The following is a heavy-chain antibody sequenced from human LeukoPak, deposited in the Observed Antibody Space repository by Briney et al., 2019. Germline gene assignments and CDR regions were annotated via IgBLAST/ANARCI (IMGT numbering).Heavy chain of an antibody. CDR1: GYTFTSYY. V-gene: IGHV1-46*01. D-gene: IGHD3-16*02. CDR3: ARGGYDYVWGSYPYGAFDI. Sequence: ASVKVSCKASGYTFTSYYMHWVRQAPGQGLEWMGIINPSGGSTSYAQKFQGRVTMTRDTSTSTVYMGLSSLRSEDTAVYYCARGGYDYVWGSYPYGAFDIWGQGTMVTVSS. J-gene: IGHJ3*02. CDR2: INPSGGST.